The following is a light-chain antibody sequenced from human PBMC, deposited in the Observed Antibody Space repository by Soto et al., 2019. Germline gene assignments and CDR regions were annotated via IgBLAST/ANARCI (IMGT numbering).Light chain of an antibody. V-gene: IGLV2-8*01. J-gene: IGLJ1*01. CDR2: EVN. Sequence: HSVPNQPRSASWSPGQAVAISCTGTSSDVGGYNYVSWYQQHPGKAPKLMIYEVNKRPSGVPDRFSGSKSGNTASLTVSGLQAEDEADYYCSSYAGSSNVFGTGTKVTVL. CDR3: SSYAGSSNV. CDR1: SSDVGGYNY.